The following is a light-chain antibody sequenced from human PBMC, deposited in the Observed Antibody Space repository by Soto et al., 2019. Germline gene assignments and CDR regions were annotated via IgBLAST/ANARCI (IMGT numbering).Light chain of an antibody. V-gene: IGLV2-11*01. CDR2: DVS. J-gene: IGLJ3*02. CDR1: SSDVGGYNY. CDR3: CSYAGTYTLGV. Sequence: QSVLTQPRSVSGSPGQSVTISCTGTSSDVGGYNYVSWYQRYPGKAPKLIIYDVSKRPSGVPDRFSGSKSGNTASLTISGLQAEDEADYYCCSYAGTYTLGVFGGGTKVTVL.